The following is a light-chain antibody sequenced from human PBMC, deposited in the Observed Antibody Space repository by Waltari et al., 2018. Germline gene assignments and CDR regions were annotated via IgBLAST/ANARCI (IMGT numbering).Light chain of an antibody. CDR1: SSNIGAGDD. J-gene: IGLJ2*01. CDR2: GTC. Sequence: QAALPHPPSLSGAPGQRVTIACTGSSSNIGAGDDVHWYQQLPGATPKRLSDGTCNRPSGVRDRAVGSKLGPAPPLASAGLRGEDEADCGCRSFGSSLRRWGIGGGTKFTVL. CDR3: RSFGSSLRRWG. V-gene: IGLV1-40*01.